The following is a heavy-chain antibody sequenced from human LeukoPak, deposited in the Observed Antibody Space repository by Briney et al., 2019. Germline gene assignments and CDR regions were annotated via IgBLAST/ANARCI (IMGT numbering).Heavy chain of an antibody. Sequence: SETLSLTCTVSGGSISSGNYYWSWIRQPAGKGLEWIGRIYSSGSTNYNPSLKSRVTISEDTSKNQFSLKLSSVTAADTAVYYCAKGYCRGNSCYDDRGAFDYWGQGTLVTVSS. CDR2: IYSSGST. V-gene: IGHV4-61*02. CDR1: GGSISSGNYY. D-gene: IGHD2-2*01. J-gene: IGHJ4*02. CDR3: AKGYCRGNSCYDDRGAFDY.